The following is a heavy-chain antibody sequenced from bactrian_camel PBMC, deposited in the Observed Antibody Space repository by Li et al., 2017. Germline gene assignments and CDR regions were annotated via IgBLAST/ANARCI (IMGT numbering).Heavy chain of an antibody. CDR2: ISSDGST. J-gene: IGHJ4*01. V-gene: IGHV3S53*01. CDR1: GGGNMKNC. CDR3: TRETQWVGYHEFAEY. Sequence: VQLVESGGGSVQAGGSLTLSCAVSGGGNMKNCMGWYRQAPGKEREFVSAISSDGSTSYADSVKGRFTISQDNAKNTLYLQLNSLTREDSAMYYCTRETQWVGYHEFAEYWGQGTQVTVS. D-gene: IGHD5*01.